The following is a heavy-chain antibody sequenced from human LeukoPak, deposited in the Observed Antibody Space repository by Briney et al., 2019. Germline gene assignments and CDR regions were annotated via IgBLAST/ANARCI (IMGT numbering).Heavy chain of an antibody. CDR2: VASDGSST. V-gene: IGHV3-74*01. J-gene: IGHJ4*02. CDR1: GFTFSSYW. CDR3: ARGRPHGNDY. Sequence: GGSLRLSCAASGFTFSSYWMNWVRQAPGKGLVWVSRVASDGSSTTYADSVKGRFSISRDNAKNTLYLQMNSLRVEDTAVYYCARGRPHGNDYWGQGTLVTVSS. D-gene: IGHD4-23*01.